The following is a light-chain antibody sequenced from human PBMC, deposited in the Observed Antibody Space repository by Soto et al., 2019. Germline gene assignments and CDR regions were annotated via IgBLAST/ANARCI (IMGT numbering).Light chain of an antibody. Sequence: IVLTPSPLSLPVTPGAPASISCRSSKRLLHSNGYKYLDWYVQKPGQSPQLLIYLGSNRASGVPDRFSGSGSGTDFTLKISRVEAEDVGVYYCMQGTHWPITFGQGTRLEIK. CDR3: MQGTHWPIT. CDR2: LGS. CDR1: KRLLHSNGYKY. V-gene: IGKV2-28*01. J-gene: IGKJ5*01.